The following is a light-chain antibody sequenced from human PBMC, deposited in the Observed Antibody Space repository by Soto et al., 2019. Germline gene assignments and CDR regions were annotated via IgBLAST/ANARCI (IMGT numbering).Light chain of an antibody. CDR3: EQRYNWPPLT. CDR1: PSVGIH. V-gene: IGKV3-11*01. CDR2: EAS. J-gene: IGKJ4*01. Sequence: EVVLTQSPGTLSLSPGERATLSCRASPSVGIHLAWYQQKPGRAPRLLIYEASNRATGIPARFSGSGSGTDFVLTISRLEPEDFAVYYCEQRYNWPPLTFGGGTKVEIK.